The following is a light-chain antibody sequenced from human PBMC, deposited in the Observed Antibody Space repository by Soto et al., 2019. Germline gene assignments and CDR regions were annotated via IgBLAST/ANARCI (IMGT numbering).Light chain of an antibody. Sequence: DIPLTQSPSFLSASVGDTVTITCRASQGISSDLAWYQQKPGKAPKLLIYATSTLQGGVPSRFSGSGSETEFTLTISSLQPEDFATYYCQQVNSYPITFGQGTRLEIK. J-gene: IGKJ5*01. V-gene: IGKV1-9*01. CDR3: QQVNSYPIT. CDR1: QGISSD. CDR2: ATS.